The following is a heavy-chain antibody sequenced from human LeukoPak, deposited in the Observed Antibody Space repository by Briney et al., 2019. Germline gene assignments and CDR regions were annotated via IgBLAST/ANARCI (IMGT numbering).Heavy chain of an antibody. Sequence: GGSLRLSCAASGFTVSSNYMSWVRQAPGKGLERVSVIYSGGSTYYADSVKGRFTISRDNSKNTLYLQMNSLRAEDMAVYYCASNGDHYDILTGSLNYWGQGTLVTVSS. J-gene: IGHJ4*02. CDR1: GFTVSSNY. CDR3: ASNGDHYDILTGSLNY. CDR2: IYSGGST. D-gene: IGHD3-9*01. V-gene: IGHV3-66*01.